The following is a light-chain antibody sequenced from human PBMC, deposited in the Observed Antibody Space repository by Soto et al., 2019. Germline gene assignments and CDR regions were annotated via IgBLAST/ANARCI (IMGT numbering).Light chain of an antibody. Sequence: SYELTQPPSMSVAPGQTASIPCGGDKIGRKSVHWYQQRPGQAPVLVAFDDNDRPSGIPERLSGSNSGNTATLTISRVEAGDMADYYCQVWDTSSDLVVFGGGTKVTVL. J-gene: IGLJ2*01. V-gene: IGLV3-21*02. CDR2: DDN. CDR1: KIGRKS. CDR3: QVWDTSSDLVV.